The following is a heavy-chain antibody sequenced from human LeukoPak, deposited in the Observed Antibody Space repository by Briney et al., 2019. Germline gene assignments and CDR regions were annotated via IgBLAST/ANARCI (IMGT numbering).Heavy chain of an antibody. CDR2: INRDGSWT. CDR1: GWYW. J-gene: IGHJ4*02. V-gene: IGHV3-74*01. CDR3: VTFFETY. Sequence: GWSLSLSCAASGWYWIHWVRQALGKGLVWVTHINRDGSWTGYADSVKGRFTISKDNAKNTVSLQMNNLRAEDTAVYYCVTFFETYWGRGTLVTVSS. D-gene: IGHD2/OR15-2a*01.